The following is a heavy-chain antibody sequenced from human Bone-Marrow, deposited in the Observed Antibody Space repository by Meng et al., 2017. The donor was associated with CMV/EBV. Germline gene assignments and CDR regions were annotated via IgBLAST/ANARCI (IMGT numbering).Heavy chain of an antibody. CDR2: IRSKAYGGTT. D-gene: IGHD4-23*01. V-gene: IGHV3-49*04. Sequence: GESLKISCTASGFTFGDYAMSWVRQAPGKGLEWVGFIRSKAYGGTTEYAASVKGRFTISRDDSKSIAYLQMNSLKTEDTAVYYCTRVPGNYGGHSEVDYWGQGTLVTVSS. J-gene: IGHJ4*02. CDR1: GFTFGDYA. CDR3: TRVPGNYGGHSEVDY.